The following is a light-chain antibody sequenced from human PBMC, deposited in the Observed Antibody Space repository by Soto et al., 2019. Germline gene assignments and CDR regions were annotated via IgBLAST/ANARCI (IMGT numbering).Light chain of an antibody. Sequence: EIVLTQSPGTLSLSPGERATLSCRASQSVSDSYLAWYQQKPGQAPRLLIYASSTATGIPDRFSGSGSGTDFTLIISRLEPEDFAVYYCQHYGTSALFGPGTRVDIK. CDR3: QHYGTSAL. V-gene: IGKV3-20*01. J-gene: IGKJ3*01. CDR1: QSVSDSY. CDR2: AS.